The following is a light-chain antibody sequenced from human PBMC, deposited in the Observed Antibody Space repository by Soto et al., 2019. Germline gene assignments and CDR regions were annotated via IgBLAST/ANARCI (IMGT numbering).Light chain of an antibody. CDR1: SSNIGAGYD. CDR3: PSYDSSLSGRV. Sequence: QSVLTQPPSVSGAPGQRVTISCTGSSSNIGAGYDVHWYQQLPGTAPKLLIYGNSNRPSGVPDRFSGSKSGTSASLAITGLQAEVEADYYCPSYDSSLSGRVFGGGTTVTVL. J-gene: IGLJ3*02. CDR2: GNS. V-gene: IGLV1-40*01.